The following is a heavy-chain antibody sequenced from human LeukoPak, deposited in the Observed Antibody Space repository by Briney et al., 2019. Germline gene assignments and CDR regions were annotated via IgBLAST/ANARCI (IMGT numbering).Heavy chain of an antibody. Sequence: SETLSLTCTVSGGSISSGGYYWSWIRQHPGKGLEWIGYIYYSGSTYYNPSLKSRVTISVDTSKNQFSLKLSSVTAADTAVYYCARKLVANDAFDIWGQGTMVTVSS. CDR2: IYYSGST. CDR3: ARKLVANDAFDI. D-gene: IGHD2-2*01. CDR1: GGSISSGGYY. V-gene: IGHV4-31*03. J-gene: IGHJ3*02.